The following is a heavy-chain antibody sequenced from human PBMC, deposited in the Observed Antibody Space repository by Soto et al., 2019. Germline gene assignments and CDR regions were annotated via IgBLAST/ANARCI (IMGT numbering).Heavy chain of an antibody. CDR2: MNPNSGNT. D-gene: IGHD6-6*01. J-gene: IGHJ5*02. CDR1: GYTFTSYD. V-gene: IGHV1-8*01. Sequence: ASVKVSCKASGYTFTSYDINWVRQATGQGLEWMGWMNPNSGNTGYAQKFQGRVTMTRNTSISTAYMELSSLRSEDTAVYYCARASSSWNWFDPWGQGTLVTVSS. CDR3: ARASSSWNWFDP.